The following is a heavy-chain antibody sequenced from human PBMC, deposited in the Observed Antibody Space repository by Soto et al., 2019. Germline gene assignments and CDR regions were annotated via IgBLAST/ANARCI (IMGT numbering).Heavy chain of an antibody. CDR3: ARHNPQTDNFDVVVVRMDWFDP. J-gene: IGHJ5*02. D-gene: IGHD2-15*01. V-gene: IGHV4-39*01. CDR2: IYYSGST. CDR1: GGSISSSSYY. Sequence: TSETLSLTCTVSGGSISSSSYYWGWIRQPPGKGLEWIGSIYYSGSTYYNPSLKSRVTISVDTSKNQFSLKLSSVTAADTAVYYCARHNPQTDNFDVVVVRMDWFDPWGQGTLVTVSS.